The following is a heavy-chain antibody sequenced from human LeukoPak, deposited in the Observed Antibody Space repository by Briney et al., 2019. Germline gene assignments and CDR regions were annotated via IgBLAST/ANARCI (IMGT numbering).Heavy chain of an antibody. CDR3: ARGITGTTEYFDY. V-gene: IGHV1-69*13. CDR2: IIPIFGTA. J-gene: IGHJ4*02. CDR1: GDTFSNYA. D-gene: IGHD1-20*01. Sequence: EASAKDSCKASGDTFSNYAISWVRQAPRPRHEWMGGIIPIFGTANYAQKFQGRVTITADESTSTAYMELSSLRSEDTAVYYCARGITGTTEYFDYWGQGTLVTVSS.